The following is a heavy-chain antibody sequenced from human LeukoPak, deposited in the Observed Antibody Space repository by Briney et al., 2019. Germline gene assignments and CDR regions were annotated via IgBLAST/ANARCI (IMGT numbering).Heavy chain of an antibody. CDR3: ARRVASANDAFDI. CDR2: ISSGTYI. CDR1: GFTFSSYS. Sequence: RGSLRLSCAASGFTFSSYSMNWVRQAPGKGLEWVSSISSGTYIYYGDSLKGRFTISRDNAKNSLYPQMNSLRAEDTAVYYCARRVASANDAFDIWGQGTMVTVSS. D-gene: IGHD6-13*01. V-gene: IGHV3-21*01. J-gene: IGHJ3*02.